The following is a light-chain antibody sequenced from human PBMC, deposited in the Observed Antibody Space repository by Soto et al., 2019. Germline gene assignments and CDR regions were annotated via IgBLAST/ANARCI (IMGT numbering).Light chain of an antibody. J-gene: IGLJ2*01. V-gene: IGLV1-47*01. CDR2: RNY. Sequence: QAVVTQPPSASGTPGQRVTISCPGSSSNIGSNYVYWYQQLSGTAPTLLIYRNYHRPSGVPDRFSGSKSGTSASLAISGLRSEDEDDYYCAAWDDSLSGVVFGGGTKLTVL. CDR1: SSNIGSNY. CDR3: AAWDDSLSGVV.